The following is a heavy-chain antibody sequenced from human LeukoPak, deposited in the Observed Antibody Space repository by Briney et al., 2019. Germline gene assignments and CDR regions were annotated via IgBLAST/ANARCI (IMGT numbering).Heavy chain of an antibody. J-gene: IGHJ2*01. CDR3: AKDSSGPTSHFDL. CDR1: GFTFSSYG. CDR2: ISYDGSNK. Sequence: GGSLRLSCAASGFTFSSYGMHWVRQAPGKGLEWVAVISYDGSNKYYADSVKGRFTISRDNSKNTLYLQMNGLRAEDTAVYYCAKDSSGPTSHFDLWGRGTLVTVSS. D-gene: IGHD6-19*01. V-gene: IGHV3-30*18.